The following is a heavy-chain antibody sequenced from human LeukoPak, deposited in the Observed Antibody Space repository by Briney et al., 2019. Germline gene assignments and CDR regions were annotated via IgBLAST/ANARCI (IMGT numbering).Heavy chain of an antibody. D-gene: IGHD3-22*01. CDR3: ASFRGEVEISMIVVAVDH. CDR2: SHYSGSI. J-gene: IGHJ4*02. V-gene: IGHV4-39*01. Sequence: PSQTLSLTCTVSGGSIRSSSHCWGWIRQPPGKGLEWIGNSHYSGSIYYNPSLKSRVTISVDTSKNQISLKLGSVTAADTAVYYCASFRGEVEISMIVVAVDHWGQGTLVTVSS. CDR1: GGSIRSSSHC.